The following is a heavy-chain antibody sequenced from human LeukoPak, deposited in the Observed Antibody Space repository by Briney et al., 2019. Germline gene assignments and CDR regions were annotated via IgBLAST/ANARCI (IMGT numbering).Heavy chain of an antibody. V-gene: IGHV4-59*12. D-gene: IGHD6-13*01. J-gene: IGHJ4*02. CDR2: IYYSGST. CDR1: GGSISSYY. Sequence: SETLFLTCTVSGGSISSYYWSWIRQPPGKGLEWIGYIYYSGSTNYNPSLKSRVTISVDTSKNQFSLKLSSMTAADTAVYYCARDHSSSWKYFDYWGQGTLVTVSS. CDR3: ARDHSSSWKYFDY.